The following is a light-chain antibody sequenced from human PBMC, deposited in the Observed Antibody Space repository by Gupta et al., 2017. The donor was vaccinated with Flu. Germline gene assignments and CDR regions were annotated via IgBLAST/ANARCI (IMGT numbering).Light chain of an antibody. CDR2: GAS. Sequence: EIVLTQSPSTLSLSPGGRATLSCRASQSIGDKLAWYQQRPGQAPRLLIFGASGRHTTTPDRFSGSGNGKELTLIISSRQQEDYAGYFCQQHKERPPWTFGQGTRV. V-gene: IGKV3-15*01. CDR1: QSIGDK. J-gene: IGKJ1*01. CDR3: QQHKERPPWT.